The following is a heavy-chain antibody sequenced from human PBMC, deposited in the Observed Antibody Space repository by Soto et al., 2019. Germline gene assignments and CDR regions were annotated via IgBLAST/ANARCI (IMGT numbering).Heavy chain of an antibody. D-gene: IGHD1-26*01. CDR1: GFTFSNCA. CDR3: ARDQGGQSGNFIFDH. V-gene: IGHV3-23*01. J-gene: IGHJ4*02. Sequence: GGSLRLSCAASGFTFSNCAMGCVRQAPGKGLEWVSVVSGRSATTYYADSVKGRFTISRDNSKNTLFLQMNSLRADDTAVYYCARDQGGQSGNFIFDHWGQGALVTVSS. CDR2: VSGRSATT.